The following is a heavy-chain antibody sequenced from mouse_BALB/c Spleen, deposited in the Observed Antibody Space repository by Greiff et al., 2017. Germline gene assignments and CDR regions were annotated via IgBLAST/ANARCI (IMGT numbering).Heavy chain of an antibody. Sequence: EVKLVESGPGLVKPSQSLSLTCTVTGYSITSDYAWNWIRQFPGNKLEWMGYISYSGSTSYNPSLKSRISITRDTSKNQFFLQLNSVTTEDTATYYCARGGVYYGNPFAYWGQGTLVTVSA. D-gene: IGHD2-1*01. V-gene: IGHV3-2*02. J-gene: IGHJ3*01. CDR2: ISYSGST. CDR1: GYSITSDYA. CDR3: ARGGVYYGNPFAY.